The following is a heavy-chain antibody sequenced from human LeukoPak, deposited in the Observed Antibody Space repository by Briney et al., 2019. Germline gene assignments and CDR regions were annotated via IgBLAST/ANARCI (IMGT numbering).Heavy chain of an antibody. CDR3: ARGFGELTTVTTGVFDY. D-gene: IGHD4-11*01. CDR2: ISYDGSNK. Sequence: PGGSLRLSCAASGFTFSSYAMHWVRQAPGKGLEWVAVISYDGSNKYYADSVKGRFTISRDNSKNTLYLQMNSLRAEDTAVYYCARGFGELTTVTTGVFDYWGQGTLVTVSS. V-gene: IGHV3-30*04. CDR1: GFTFSSYA. J-gene: IGHJ4*02.